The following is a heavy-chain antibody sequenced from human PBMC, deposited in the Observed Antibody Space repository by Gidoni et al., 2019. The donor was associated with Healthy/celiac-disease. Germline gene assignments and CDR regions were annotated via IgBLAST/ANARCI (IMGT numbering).Heavy chain of an antibody. V-gene: IGHV3-23*01. J-gene: IGHJ4*02. CDR1: GFTFSSYA. CDR3: AKDPGRGRYFDY. CDR2: ISGSGGST. D-gene: IGHD2-15*01. Sequence: EVQLLESGGGLVQPGGSLSIPCSASGFTFSSYAMSWVRQAPGKGLEWVSAISGSGGSTYYADSVKGRFTISRDNSKNTLYLQMNSLRAEDTAVYYCAKDPGRGRYFDYWGQGTLVTVSS.